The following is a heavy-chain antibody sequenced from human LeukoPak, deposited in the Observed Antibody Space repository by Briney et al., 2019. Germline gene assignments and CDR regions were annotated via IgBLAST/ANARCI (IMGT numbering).Heavy chain of an antibody. CDR2: MNPNSGNT. CDR3: VRKSNTSSGWFAFDY. V-gene: IGHV1-8*01. D-gene: IGHD6-19*01. Sequence: GASVKVSCRASGYTFTSYDINWVRQAPGQGPEGMGWMNPNSGNTGYAQKFQGRVTMTRNTSISTAYMEMSSLKSEDTAVYYCVRKSNTSSGWFAFDYWAREPWSPSPQ. CDR1: GYTFTSYD. J-gene: IGHJ4*02.